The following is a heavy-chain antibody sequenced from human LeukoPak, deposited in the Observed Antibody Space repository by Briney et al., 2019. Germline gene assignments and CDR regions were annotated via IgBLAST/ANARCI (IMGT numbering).Heavy chain of an antibody. CDR1: GDSINSLDL. Sequence: SEILSLTCTVSGDSINSLDLWSWVRQPPGKGLERIGEMYLSGTTHSNPSVKSRVTTSIDKSKNQFFLNLSSVTAAATAVYYCAGLVGRYSSGLYYYYFDYWGQGTLVTVSS. D-gene: IGHD3-22*01. J-gene: IGHJ4*02. CDR2: MYLSGTT. CDR3: AGLVGRYSSGLYYYYFDY. V-gene: IGHV4-4*02.